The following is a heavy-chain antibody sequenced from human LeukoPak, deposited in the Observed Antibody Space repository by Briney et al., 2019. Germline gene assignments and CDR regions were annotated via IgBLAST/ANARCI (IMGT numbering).Heavy chain of an antibody. D-gene: IGHD6-13*01. CDR3: ARGRAAAD. CDR2: ISSSSRYI. J-gene: IGHJ4*02. V-gene: IGHV3-21*01. Sequence: PGGSLRLSCVASGFTFSTYSMNWVRQAPEKGLEWVSSISSSSRYIYYAGSVKGRFTISRDNSKNTLYLQMNSLRAEDTAVYYCARGRAAADWGQGTLVTVSS. CDR1: GFTFSTYS.